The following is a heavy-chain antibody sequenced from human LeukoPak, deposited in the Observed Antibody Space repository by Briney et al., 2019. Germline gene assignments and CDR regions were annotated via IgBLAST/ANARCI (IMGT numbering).Heavy chain of an antibody. J-gene: IGHJ6*02. CDR2: IKQDGSEK. D-gene: IGHD2-2*02. CDR3: ARDDMDCSSTSCYTWGVYYYYGMDV. CDR1: GFTFSSYW. Sequence: GGSLRLSCAASGFTFSSYWMSWVRQAPGKGLEWVANIKQDGSEKYYVDSVKGRFTISRDNAKNSLYLQMNSLRAEDTAVYYCARDDMDCSSTSCYTWGVYYYYGMDVWGQGTTVTVSS. V-gene: IGHV3-7*01.